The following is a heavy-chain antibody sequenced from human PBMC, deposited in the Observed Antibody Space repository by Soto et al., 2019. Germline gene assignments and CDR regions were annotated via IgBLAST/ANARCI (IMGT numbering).Heavy chain of an antibody. CDR1: GFTFSSYA. CDR3: AKDLDYDYIWGSYRYWDY. Sequence: GGSLRLSCAASGFTFSSYAMSWVRQAPGKGLEWVSAISGSGGSTYYADSVKGRFTISRDNSKNTLYLQMNSLRAEDTAVYYCAKDLDYDYIWGSYRYWDYWGQGTLVTVSS. J-gene: IGHJ4*02. CDR2: ISGSGGST. D-gene: IGHD3-16*02. V-gene: IGHV3-23*01.